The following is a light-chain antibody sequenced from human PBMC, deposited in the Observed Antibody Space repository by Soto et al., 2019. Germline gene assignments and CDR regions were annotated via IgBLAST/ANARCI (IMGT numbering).Light chain of an antibody. CDR3: QQSYSTPRT. CDR2: AAS. J-gene: IGKJ1*01. V-gene: IGKV1-39*01. Sequence: DIQMTQSPSSLSASVGDRVTITCRASQSISSYLNWYQQKPGKAPKLLIYAASSLQSGVPSRLSGSGSGTDFTLTISSLQPEDFATYYCQQSYSTPRTFGQGTNV. CDR1: QSISSY.